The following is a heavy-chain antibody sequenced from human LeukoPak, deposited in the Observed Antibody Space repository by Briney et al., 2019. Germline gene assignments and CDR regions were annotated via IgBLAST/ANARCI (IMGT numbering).Heavy chain of an antibody. D-gene: IGHD3-10*01. CDR1: GGSISSSSYY. Sequence: SETLSLTCTVSGGSISSSSYYWGWIRQPPGKGLEWIGSIYYSGSTYYNPSLKSRVTISVDTSKNQFSLKLSSVTAADTAVYYCARDVLLWFGDLLPRTFDYWGQGTLVTVSS. CDR2: IYYSGST. CDR3: ARDVLLWFGDLLPRTFDY. V-gene: IGHV4-39*07. J-gene: IGHJ4*02.